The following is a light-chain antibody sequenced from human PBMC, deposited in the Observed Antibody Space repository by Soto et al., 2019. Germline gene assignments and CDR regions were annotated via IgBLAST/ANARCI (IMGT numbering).Light chain of an antibody. V-gene: IGKV1-5*01. Sequence: DIQMTQSPSTLSASVGARVPITCRASQSISGWLAWYQQKPGKAPKLLIYDASGLESGVPSRFTGSGSGTEFTLTISSLQPDDFATYYCQQHNSYSTFGQGTKVDIK. CDR2: DAS. J-gene: IGKJ1*01. CDR3: QQHNSYST. CDR1: QSISGW.